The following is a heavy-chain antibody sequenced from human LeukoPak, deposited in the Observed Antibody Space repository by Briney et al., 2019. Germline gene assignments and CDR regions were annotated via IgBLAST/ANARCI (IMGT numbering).Heavy chain of an antibody. D-gene: IGHD4-17*01. V-gene: IGHV4-59*01. CDR1: GFTFSSYS. Sequence: GSLRLSCAASGFTFSSYSMNWVRQPPGKGLEWIGFIYNSGTTNYNPSLKSRVTISVDTSKTQFSLKLSSVTAADTAVYYCARTTTVTGKMDVWGKGTTVTISS. CDR3: ARTTTVTGKMDV. J-gene: IGHJ6*04. CDR2: IYNSGTT.